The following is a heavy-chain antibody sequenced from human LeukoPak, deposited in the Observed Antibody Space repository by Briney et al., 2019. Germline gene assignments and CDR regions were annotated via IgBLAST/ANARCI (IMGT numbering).Heavy chain of an antibody. Sequence: SETLSLTCTVCGGSISSYYWSWIRQPPGKGLEWIGYIYYSGSTNYNPSLKSRVTISVDTSKNQFSLKLSSVTAADTAVYYCARGARLAGAAGGFDYWGQRTLVTVSS. V-gene: IGHV4-59*01. D-gene: IGHD6-13*01. CDR1: GGSISSYY. CDR2: IYYSGST. J-gene: IGHJ4*02. CDR3: ARGARLAGAAGGFDY.